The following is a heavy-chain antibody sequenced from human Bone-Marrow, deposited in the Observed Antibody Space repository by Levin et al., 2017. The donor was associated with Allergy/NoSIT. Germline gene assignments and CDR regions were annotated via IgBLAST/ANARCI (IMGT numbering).Heavy chain of an antibody. V-gene: IGHV4-59*08. Sequence: PSETLSLTCTVSGASISSFYWSWIRQPPGKELEWIGYIYYSGSTNYNPSLKSRVTISIDTSKNQFSLKLSSVIAADTAVYYCARHETYYYGSGSFSSGMDVWGQGTTVTVSS. CDR3: ARHETYYYGSGSFSSGMDV. CDR2: IYYSGST. J-gene: IGHJ6*02. CDR1: GASISSFY. D-gene: IGHD3-10*01.